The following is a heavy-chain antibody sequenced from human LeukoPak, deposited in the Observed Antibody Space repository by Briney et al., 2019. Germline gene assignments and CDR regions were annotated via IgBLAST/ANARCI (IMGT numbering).Heavy chain of an antibody. CDR2: ISSSGSTI. CDR3: AREDIVVVPAAISLQNWFDP. Sequence: GGSLRHSCAASGFTFSDYYMSWIRQAPGKGLEWVSYISSSGSTIYYADSVKGRFTISRDNAKNSLYLQMNSLRAEDTAVYYCAREDIVVVPAAISLQNWFDPWGQGTLVTVSS. J-gene: IGHJ5*02. CDR1: GFTFSDYY. D-gene: IGHD2-2*02. V-gene: IGHV3-11*01.